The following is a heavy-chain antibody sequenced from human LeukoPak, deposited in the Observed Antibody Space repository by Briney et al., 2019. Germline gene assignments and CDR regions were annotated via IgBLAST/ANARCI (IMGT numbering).Heavy chain of an antibody. CDR1: GYTFTSYD. V-gene: IGHV1-8*01. J-gene: IGHJ6*03. CDR2: MNPNSGNT. Sequence: ASVKVSCKASGYTFTSYDINWVRQATGQGLEWMGWMNPNSGNTGYAQKFQGRVTMTRNTSISTAYMELSSLRSEDTAVYYCARAIAAAGTELDEYSYYYYYMDVWGKGTTVTISS. D-gene: IGHD6-13*01. CDR3: ARAIAAAGTELDEYSYYYYYMDV.